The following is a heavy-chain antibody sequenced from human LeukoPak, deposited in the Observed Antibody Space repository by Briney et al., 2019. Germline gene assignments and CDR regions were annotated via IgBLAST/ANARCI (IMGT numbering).Heavy chain of an antibody. CDR1: GFMFDDYG. Sequence: PGGSLRLSCAASGFMFDDYGMSWVRQAPGKGLEWVSDINWSGGRRGYGDSLKGRFTISRDNAKNTLYLQMNSLRAEDTALYYCARDLTRTDNWGQGTLVTVSS. V-gene: IGHV3-20*04. J-gene: IGHJ4*02. D-gene: IGHD1/OR15-1a*01. CDR2: INWSGGRR. CDR3: ARDLTRTDN.